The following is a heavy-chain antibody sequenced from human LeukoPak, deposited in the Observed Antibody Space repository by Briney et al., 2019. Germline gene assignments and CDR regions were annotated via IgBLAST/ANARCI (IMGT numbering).Heavy chain of an antibody. J-gene: IGHJ4*02. CDR3: ATVLGTAGWEV. CDR1: GYSFTNYG. CDR2: IITYNGNT. V-gene: IGHV1-18*01. D-gene: IGHD1/OR15-1a*01. Sequence: ASVKVSCKASGYSFTNYGISWVRQAPGQGLEWMGYIITYNGNTNYAQKFQGRVTMTEDTSTDTAYMELSSLRSEDTAVYYCATVLGTAGWEVWGQGTLVTVSS.